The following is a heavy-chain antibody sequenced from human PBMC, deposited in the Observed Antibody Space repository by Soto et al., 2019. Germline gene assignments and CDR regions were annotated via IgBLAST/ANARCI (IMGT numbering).Heavy chain of an antibody. Sequence: EVQLLESGGGLVQPGGSLRLSCAASGFTFSSYAMSWVRQAPGKGLEWVSAISDSGGSTYYADSVKGRFTISRDNSKNTLYLQMNSLRAEDTAVYYCANHDYGRNSHQCWGQGTLVTVSS. CDR3: ANHDYGRNSHQC. D-gene: IGHD4-17*01. CDR1: GFTFSSYA. V-gene: IGHV3-23*01. CDR2: ISDSGGST. J-gene: IGHJ4*02.